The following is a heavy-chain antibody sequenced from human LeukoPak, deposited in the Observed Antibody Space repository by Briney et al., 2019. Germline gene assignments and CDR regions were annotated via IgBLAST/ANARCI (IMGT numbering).Heavy chain of an antibody. J-gene: IGHJ4*02. CDR1: GDTFTRYG. V-gene: IGHV1-18*04. Sequence: GASVKVSCKASGDTFTRYGISWVRQAPGQGLEWMGWISTYNGHTKYAQKLQGRVTMTTDTSTTTAYMELRSLTSDDTAVYYCARVARTTGTTDFDCWGQGTLVTVSS. CDR3: ARVARTTGTTDFDC. D-gene: IGHD1-1*01. CDR2: ISTYNGHT.